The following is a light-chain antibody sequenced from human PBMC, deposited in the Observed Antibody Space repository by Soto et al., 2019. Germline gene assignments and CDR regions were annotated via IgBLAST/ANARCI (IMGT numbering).Light chain of an antibody. CDR3: QQYCSSPLN. J-gene: IGKJ4*01. Sequence: EIVLTQSPGTLSLSPGERATLSCRASQSVSSNYLAWHQQKPGQAPRLLIYGASSRATGIPDRFSGSGSVTDFTLTISRLEPEDVAVYYCQQYCSSPLNFGGGTKVEIQ. V-gene: IGKV3-20*01. CDR1: QSVSSNY. CDR2: GAS.